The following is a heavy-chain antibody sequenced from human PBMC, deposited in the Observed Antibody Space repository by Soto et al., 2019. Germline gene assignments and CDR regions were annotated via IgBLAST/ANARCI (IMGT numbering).Heavy chain of an antibody. D-gene: IGHD1-26*01. CDR3: ARVRGGVGAFDI. CDR1: GGSVSSGSYY. CDR2: IYYSGST. J-gene: IGHJ3*02. Sequence: QVQLQESGPGLVKPSETLSLTCTVSGGSVSSGSYYWSWIRQPPGKGLEWIGYIYYSGSTNYNPSLKSRVTISVDTSKNQFSLKLSSVTAADTAVYYCARVRGGVGAFDIWGQGTMVTVSS. V-gene: IGHV4-61*01.